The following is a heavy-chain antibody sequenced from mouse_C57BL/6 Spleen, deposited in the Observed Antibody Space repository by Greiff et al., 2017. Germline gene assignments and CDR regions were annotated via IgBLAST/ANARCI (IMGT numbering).Heavy chain of an antibody. Sequence: EVNLVESGGGLVKPGGSLKLSCAASGFTFSSYAMSWVRQTPEKRLEWVATISDGGSYTYYPDNVKGRFTISRDNAKNNLYLQMSHLKSEDTAMYYCAREGLLQGYYAMDYWGQGTSVTVSS. CDR3: AREGLLQGYYAMDY. CDR2: ISDGGSYT. CDR1: GFTFSSYA. V-gene: IGHV5-4*01. D-gene: IGHD2-3*01. J-gene: IGHJ4*01.